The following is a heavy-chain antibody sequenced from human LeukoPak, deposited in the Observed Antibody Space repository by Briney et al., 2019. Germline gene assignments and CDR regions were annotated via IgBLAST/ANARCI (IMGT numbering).Heavy chain of an antibody. V-gene: IGHV4-34*01. CDR3: AREPHRVLVPGPPDF. Sequence: SETLSLTCSVSGGFFSGYYWSWIRQSPGKGLEWIGEINHTGDTNYNPSLQRRVSTSIDTSKRQFSLRLISVTAADTAVYYCAREPHRVLVPGPPDFWGQGILVTVSS. CDR1: GGFFSGYY. D-gene: IGHD1-14*01. CDR2: INHTGDT. J-gene: IGHJ4*02.